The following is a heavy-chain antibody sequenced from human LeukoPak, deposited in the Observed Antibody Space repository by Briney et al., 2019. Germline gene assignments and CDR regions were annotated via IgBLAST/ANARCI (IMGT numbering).Heavy chain of an antibody. V-gene: IGHV3-48*03. CDR3: ASVMTTVTTNAFDI. CDR2: ISSSGSTM. D-gene: IGHD4-11*01. Sequence: PGGSLRLSCAASGFTFSSYEMNWVCQAPGKGLERVSYISSSGSTMYYADSVKGRFTISRDNAQNSLYLQMNSLRAEDTAVYYCASVMTTVTTNAFDIWGQGTMVTVSS. CDR1: GFTFSSYE. J-gene: IGHJ3*02.